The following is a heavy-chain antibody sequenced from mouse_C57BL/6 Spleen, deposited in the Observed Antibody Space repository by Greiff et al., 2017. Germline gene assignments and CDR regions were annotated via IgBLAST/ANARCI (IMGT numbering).Heavy chain of an antibody. V-gene: IGHV1-82*01. J-gene: IGHJ2*01. CDR2: IYPGDGDT. Sequence: QVQLQQSGPELVKPGASVKISCKASGYAFSSSWMNWVKQRPGKGLEWIGRIYPGDGDTNYNGKFKGKATLTADKSSSTAYMQLSSLTSEDSAVYFCARSPYYYGSSLYYFDYWGQGTTLTVSS. D-gene: IGHD1-1*01. CDR3: ARSPYYYGSSLYYFDY. CDR1: GYAFSSSW.